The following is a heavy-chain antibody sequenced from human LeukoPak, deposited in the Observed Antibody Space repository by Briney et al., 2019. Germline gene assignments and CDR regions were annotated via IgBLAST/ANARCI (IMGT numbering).Heavy chain of an antibody. CDR2: IGPNRGAT. CDR3: AREPINTPRGYYYSYMDF. CDR1: GYTFTVYY. D-gene: IGHD6-13*01. Sequence: ASVKVSCKAAGYTFTVYYIHLVRQPPGQGLEWMGWIGPNRGATNYAMKFQGRVTLTRDTSITTAYLEMKRLRSDDTAVYFCAREPINTPRGYYYSYMDFWGEGTTVTVSS. J-gene: IGHJ6*03. V-gene: IGHV1-2*02.